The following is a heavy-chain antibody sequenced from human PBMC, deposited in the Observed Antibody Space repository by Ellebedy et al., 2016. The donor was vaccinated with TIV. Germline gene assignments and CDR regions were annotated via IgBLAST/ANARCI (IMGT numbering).Heavy chain of an antibody. J-gene: IGHJ4*02. CDR1: GYTFTSYA. CDR2: INAGNGNT. Sequence: AASVKVSCKASGYTFTSYAMHWVRQAPGQRLEWMGWINAGNGNTKYSQKFQGRVTITRDKSTSTAYMELSSLRSEDTAVYYCARGGDGKTFDYWGQGTLVTVSS. CDR3: ARGGDGKTFDY. V-gene: IGHV1-3*01. D-gene: IGHD5-24*01.